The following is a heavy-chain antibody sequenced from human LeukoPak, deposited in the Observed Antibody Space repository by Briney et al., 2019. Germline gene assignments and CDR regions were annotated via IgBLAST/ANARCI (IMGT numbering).Heavy chain of an antibody. Sequence: SETLSLTCTVAGGSISSSSYYWGWIRQPPGKGPEWIGSIYYSGSTYSNPSLQSRVTISVDTSTNQFSLKLNSVTAADTAVYYCASFYCSGGSCYQYYSYYYMDVWGKGTTVTISS. V-gene: IGHV4-39*01. CDR3: ASFYCSGGSCYQYYSYYYMDV. D-gene: IGHD2-15*01. J-gene: IGHJ6*03. CDR1: GGSISSSSYY. CDR2: IYYSGST.